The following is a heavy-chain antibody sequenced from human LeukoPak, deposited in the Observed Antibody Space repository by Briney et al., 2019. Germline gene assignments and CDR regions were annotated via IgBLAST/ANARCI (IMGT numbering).Heavy chain of an antibody. CDR3: AGLANSGYDFYYYINV. Sequence: PSETLSLTCTVSGGTISSYYWSWIRLPAGEGLEWIGRIYTNGNTNYNPSLKSRVTMSVDTSKNQFSLRLSSVTAADTAVYHCAGLANSGYDFYYYINVWGKGTTVTVSS. D-gene: IGHD5-12*01. CDR2: IYTNGNT. J-gene: IGHJ6*03. CDR1: GGTISSYY. V-gene: IGHV4-4*07.